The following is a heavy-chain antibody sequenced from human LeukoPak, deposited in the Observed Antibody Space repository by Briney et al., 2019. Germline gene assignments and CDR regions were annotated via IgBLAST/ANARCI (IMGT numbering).Heavy chain of an antibody. V-gene: IGHV3-15*01. CDR1: GFTFSNAW. Sequence: GGSLRISCAASGFTFSNAWMSWVRQAPGKGLEWVGGIKSKTDGGTTDYAAPVKGRFTISRDDSKNTLYLQMNSLKTEDTAVYYCTTANYDILTGYYFFDYWGQGTLVTVSS. D-gene: IGHD3-9*01. J-gene: IGHJ4*02. CDR2: IKSKTDGGTT. CDR3: TTANYDILTGYYFFDY.